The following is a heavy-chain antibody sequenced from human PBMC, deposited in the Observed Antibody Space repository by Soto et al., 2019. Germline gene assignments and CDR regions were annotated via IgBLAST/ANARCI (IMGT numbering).Heavy chain of an antibody. CDR2: VNHSGEA. J-gene: IGHJ5*02. D-gene: IGHD3-10*01. Sequence: PSETLSLTCGVYGGSFRNYYWIWVRQPPGKGLEWIGEVNHSGEATYNPSLQSRITISLDTSNNQFSLKMTSVTAADTAMYFCTREERFPRYWLDPRGQGPQVTVSS. CDR1: GGSFRNYY. V-gene: IGHV4-34*01. CDR3: TREERFPRYWLDP.